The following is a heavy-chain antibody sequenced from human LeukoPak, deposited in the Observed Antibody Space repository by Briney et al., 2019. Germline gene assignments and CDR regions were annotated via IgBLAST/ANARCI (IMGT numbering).Heavy chain of an antibody. CDR1: GGTRCNYA. CDR3: ARSLKEVYHYYMDV. Sequence: YCKSYGGTRCNYAKSCERRPPGQEREWIGGIIPMFGTANYAQKFQGRVTITADEPTSTAYMELSSLRSEDTAIYYCARSLKEVYHYYMDVWGKGTTVTISS. J-gene: IGHJ6*03. V-gene: IGHV1-69*01. CDR2: IIPMFGTA.